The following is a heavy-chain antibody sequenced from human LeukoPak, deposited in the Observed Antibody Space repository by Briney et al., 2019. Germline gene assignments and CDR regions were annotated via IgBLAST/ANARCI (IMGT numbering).Heavy chain of an antibody. CDR3: AKGIAAAGSGVNFQH. D-gene: IGHD6-13*01. J-gene: IGHJ1*01. CDR2: ISWNSGSI. Sequence: GGSLRLSCAASGFTFDDYAMHWVRQAPGKGLEWVSGISWNSGSIGYADSVKGRFTISRDNAKNSLYLQMNSLRAEDTALYYCAKGIAAAGSGVNFQHWGQGTLVTVSS. CDR1: GFTFDDYA. V-gene: IGHV3-9*01.